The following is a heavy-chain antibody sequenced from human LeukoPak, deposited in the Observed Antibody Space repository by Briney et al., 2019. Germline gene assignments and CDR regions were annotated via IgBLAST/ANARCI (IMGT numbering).Heavy chain of an antibody. CDR1: GFNFSDSR. Sequence: GGSLRLSCATSGFNFSDSRMTWVRQAPGKGLEWVANINRDGTEIHFLDSVEGRFTISRDNAKKSLYLLMNSLRPQDTAVYFCVRGDWYFESWGQGTLVTVSS. CDR3: VRGDWYFES. V-gene: IGHV3-7*04. CDR2: INRDGTEI. J-gene: IGHJ4*02. D-gene: IGHD2-21*01.